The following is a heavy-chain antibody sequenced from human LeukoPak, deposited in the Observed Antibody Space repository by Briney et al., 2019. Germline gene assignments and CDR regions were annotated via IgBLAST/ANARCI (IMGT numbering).Heavy chain of an antibody. J-gene: IGHJ4*02. V-gene: IGHV3-21*01. CDR2: ISSSGSYI. CDR3: ARDPLVGSSPFDF. Sequence: PGGSLRLSCAASGFTFGGYSRNWVRQAPGKGLEWVSSISSSGSYIYYADSVRGRFTISRDNTKNSLYLQMNSLRAEDTAVYYCARDPLVGSSPFDFWGQGTLVTVSS. CDR1: GFTFGGYS. D-gene: IGHD6-6*01.